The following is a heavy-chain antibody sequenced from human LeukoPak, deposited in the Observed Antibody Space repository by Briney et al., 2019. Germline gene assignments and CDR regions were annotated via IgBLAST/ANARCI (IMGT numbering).Heavy chain of an antibody. V-gene: IGHV4-61*02. CDR1: GGSISSGSYY. CDR3: ARESPSLVWSNFDY. CDR2: IYTSGST. Sequence: SETLSLTCTVSGGSISSGSYYWSWIRQPAGKGLEWIGRIYTSGSTNYNPSLKSRVTISVDTSKNQFSLKLSSVTAADTAVYYCARESPSLVWSNFDYWGQGTLVTVSS. D-gene: IGHD3-10*01. J-gene: IGHJ4*02.